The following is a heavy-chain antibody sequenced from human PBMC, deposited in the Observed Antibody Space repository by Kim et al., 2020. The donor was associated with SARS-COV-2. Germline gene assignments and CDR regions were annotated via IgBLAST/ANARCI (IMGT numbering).Heavy chain of an antibody. CDR3: AKELIDDSSGYAPDY. D-gene: IGHD3-22*01. Sequence: SGKGRFTISRDNSKNTLYLQMNSLRVEDTAVYYCAKELIDDSSGYAPDYWGQGTLVTVSS. V-gene: IGHV3-30*02. J-gene: IGHJ4*02.